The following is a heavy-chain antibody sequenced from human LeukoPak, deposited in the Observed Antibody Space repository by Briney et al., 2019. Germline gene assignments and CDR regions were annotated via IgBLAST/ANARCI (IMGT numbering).Heavy chain of an antibody. Sequence: ASVKVSCKASGYTFTGYYMHWVRQAPGQGLEWMGWINPNSGGTNYAQKFQGWVTMTRDTSISTAYMELSRLRSDDTAVYYCARDPPYYDFWSLYYGMDVWGQGTTVTVSS. CDR3: ARDPPYYDFWSLYYGMDV. CDR2: INPNSGGT. CDR1: GYTFTGYY. J-gene: IGHJ6*02. V-gene: IGHV1-2*04. D-gene: IGHD3-3*01.